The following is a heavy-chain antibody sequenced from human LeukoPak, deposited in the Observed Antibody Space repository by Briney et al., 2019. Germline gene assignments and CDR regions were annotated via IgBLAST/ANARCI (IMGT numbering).Heavy chain of an antibody. J-gene: IGHJ4*02. D-gene: IGHD1-26*01. CDR1: GYTFTGYY. V-gene: IGHV1-2*02. Sequence: ASVKVSCKASGYTFTGYYMHWVRQAPGQGLEWMGWINPNSGGTNYAQKFQGRVTMTRDTSISTAYMELSRLRSDDTAVYYCARAREPTSMGDYWGQGTLVTVSS. CDR3: ARAREPTSMGDY. CDR2: INPNSGGT.